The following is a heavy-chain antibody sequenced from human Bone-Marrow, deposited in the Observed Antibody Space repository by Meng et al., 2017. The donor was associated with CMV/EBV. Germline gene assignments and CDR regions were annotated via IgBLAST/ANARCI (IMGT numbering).Heavy chain of an antibody. CDR3: AKITRPRGIYYYYGMDV. CDR1: GFTVSSNY. Sequence: GESLKISCAASGFTVSSNYMSWVRQAPGKGLEWVSVIYSGGSTYYADSVKGRFTISRDNSKNTLYLQMNSLRAEDTAVYYCAKITRPRGIYYYYGMDVWGQGTTVTVSS. D-gene: IGHD1-26*01. CDR2: IYSGGST. V-gene: IGHV3-53*01. J-gene: IGHJ6*02.